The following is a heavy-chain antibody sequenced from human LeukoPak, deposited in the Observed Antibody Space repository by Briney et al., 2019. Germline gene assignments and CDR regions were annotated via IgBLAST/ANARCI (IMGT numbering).Heavy chain of an antibody. CDR1: GGSISRYY. D-gene: IGHD5-12*01. CDR2: VYDSGTT. Sequence: SETLSLTCTVSGGSISRYYWSWIRQPPGKGLEWFGYVYDSGTTNYNPSLKSRVTISVDTSKNQFSLKLSSVTAADTAVYYCAVGGYSGYDYTNYYYYYYMDVWGKGTTVTVSS. CDR3: AVGGYSGYDYTNYYYYYYMDV. J-gene: IGHJ6*03. V-gene: IGHV4-59*01.